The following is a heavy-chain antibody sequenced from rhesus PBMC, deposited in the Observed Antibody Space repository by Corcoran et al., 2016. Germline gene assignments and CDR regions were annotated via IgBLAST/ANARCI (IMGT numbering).Heavy chain of an antibody. J-gene: IGHJ4*01. CDR2: IKNKADGGTA. CDR1: GFTFSNYW. V-gene: IGHV3-16*02. CDR3: TRMYCTSTTCYAYYFDY. Sequence: EVQLVESGGGLVQPGGSLRLSFAASGFTFSNYWMSWVPQAPGKGLDWVGRIKNKADGGTAAYDESVKGRFTSSRDDSKNTLYLQMNSLKTEETAVYYCTRMYCTSTTCYAYYFDYWGQGVLVTVSS. D-gene: IGHD2-2*01.